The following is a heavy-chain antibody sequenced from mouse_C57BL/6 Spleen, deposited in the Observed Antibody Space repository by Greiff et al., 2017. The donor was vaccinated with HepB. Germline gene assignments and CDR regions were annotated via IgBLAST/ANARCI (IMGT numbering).Heavy chain of an antibody. V-gene: IGHV1-69*01. Sequence: QVQLQQPGAELVMPGASVKLSCKASGYTFTSYWMHWVKQRPGQGLEWIGEIDPSDSYTNYNQKFKGQSTLTVDKSSSTAYMQLSSLTSEDSAVYYCARNDYDGGWFAYWGQGTLVTVSA. J-gene: IGHJ3*01. D-gene: IGHD2-4*01. CDR2: IDPSDSYT. CDR1: GYTFTSYW. CDR3: ARNDYDGGWFAY.